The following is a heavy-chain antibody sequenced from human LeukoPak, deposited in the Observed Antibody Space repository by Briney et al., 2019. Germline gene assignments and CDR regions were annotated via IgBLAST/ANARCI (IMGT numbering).Heavy chain of an antibody. CDR2: IWYDGSKT. D-gene: IGHD1-26*01. J-gene: IGHJ3*01. CDR1: GFTFSRHG. V-gene: IGHV3-33*01. CDR3: VRLSTFKVGSTAYEAFDL. Sequence: GGSLRLSCGASGFTFSRHGMHWVRQAPGKGLEWVAVIWYDGSKTYYADSVKGRFTISRDNSKNTLYLQMNSLSAEDTAVYYCVRLSTFKVGSTAYEAFDLWGQGTMVTVSS.